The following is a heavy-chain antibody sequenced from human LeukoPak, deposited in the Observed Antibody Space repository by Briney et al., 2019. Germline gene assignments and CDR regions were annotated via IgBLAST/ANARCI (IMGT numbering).Heavy chain of an antibody. CDR1: GGSISSCGYS. Sequence: SQTLSLTCAVSGGSISSCGYSWTWIRQPPGKGLEWIGYIYGSGITYYNPSLTSRVTISVDRSTNHFPLQLTSVTAADTAVYYCARGDHCSVSSCFFDSWGQGALVTVAS. D-gene: IGHD2-2*01. CDR2: IYGSGIT. J-gene: IGHJ4*02. CDR3: ARGDHCSVSSCFFDS. V-gene: IGHV4-30-2*01.